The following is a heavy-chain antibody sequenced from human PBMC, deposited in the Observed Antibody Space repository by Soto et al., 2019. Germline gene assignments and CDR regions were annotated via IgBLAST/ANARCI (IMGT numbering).Heavy chain of an antibody. D-gene: IGHD3-22*01. J-gene: IGHJ6*02. CDR2: ISASGGST. V-gene: IGHV3-23*01. CDR1: GFSFSSDG. CDR3: AREYDTSGYYYYYYYGMDV. Sequence: GGSLRLSCAASGFSFSSDGMSWVRQAPEKGLEWVSNISASGGSTYYADSVKGRFTISRDNSKNTLYLQMNSLRDEDTAVYYCAREYDTSGYYYYYYYGMDVWGQGTTVTVSS.